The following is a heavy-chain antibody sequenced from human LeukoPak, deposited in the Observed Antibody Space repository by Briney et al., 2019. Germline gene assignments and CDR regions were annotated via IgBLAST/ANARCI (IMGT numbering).Heavy chain of an antibody. V-gene: IGHV3-7*05. CDR2: IKQDGSEK. J-gene: IGHJ5*02. Sequence: GGSLRLSCAASGFTFSNYWMIWVRQAPGKGLEWVGNIKQDGSEKRYADSVRGRFTISRDDAQTSLYLQMNSLRAEDTAVYYCARASNPWLQLTWGQGTLVTVSS. CDR3: ARASNPWLQLT. D-gene: IGHD5-24*01. CDR1: GFTFSNYW.